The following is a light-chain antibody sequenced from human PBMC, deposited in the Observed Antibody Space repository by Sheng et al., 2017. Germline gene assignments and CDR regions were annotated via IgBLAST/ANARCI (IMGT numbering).Light chain of an antibody. Sequence: EIVLTQSPDTLSLSPGERATLSCRASQSVTSNYLAWYKQKPGQAPRLLIYGASTRATGISGRFSGSGSGTEFTLTISSLQSEDSADYYCQQXDKWPLNFGRGTKVEIK. V-gene: IGKV3-15*01. J-gene: IGKJ4*01. CDR2: GAS. CDR1: QSVTSNY. CDR3: QQXDKWPLN.